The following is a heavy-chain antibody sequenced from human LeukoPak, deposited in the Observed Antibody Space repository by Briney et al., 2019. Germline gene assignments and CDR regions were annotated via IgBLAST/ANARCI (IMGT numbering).Heavy chain of an antibody. Sequence: SETLSLTCTVSGGSISSDYWSWIRQPAGKGLEWIGRIYTSGSTNYNPSLKSRVTMSLDTSKNQLSLELSSVTAADTAVYYCARGAGYYYYGMDVWGQGTTVTVSS. CDR1: GGSISSDY. CDR3: ARGAGYYYYGMDV. CDR2: IYTSGST. J-gene: IGHJ6*02. V-gene: IGHV4-4*07.